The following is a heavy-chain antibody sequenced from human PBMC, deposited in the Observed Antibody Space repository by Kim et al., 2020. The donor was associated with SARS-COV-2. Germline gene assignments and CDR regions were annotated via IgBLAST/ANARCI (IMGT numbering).Heavy chain of an antibody. J-gene: IGHJ6*02. CDR1: GFTFDDYA. CDR3: AKDLRAAAGTVVNYYYYGMDV. Sequence: GGSLRLSCAASGFTFDDYAMHWVRQAPGKGLEWVSLISGDGGSTYYADSVKGRFTISRDNSKNSLYLQMNSLRTEDTALYYCAKDLRAAAGTVVNYYYYGMDVWGQGTTVTVSS. D-gene: IGHD6-13*01. CDR2: ISGDGGST. V-gene: IGHV3-43*02.